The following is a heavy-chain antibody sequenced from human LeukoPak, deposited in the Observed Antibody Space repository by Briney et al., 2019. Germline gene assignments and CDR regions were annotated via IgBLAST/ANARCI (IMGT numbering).Heavy chain of an antibody. V-gene: IGHV3-48*01. CDR1: GFTFSSYS. D-gene: IGHD3-10*01. CDR3: ARFGGNYYSDYYMDV. Sequence: GGSLRLSCAASGFTFSSYSMNWVRQAPGKGLEWVSYISSSSSTIYYADSVKGRFTISRDNAKNSLYLQMNSLRAEDTAVYYCARFGGNYYSDYYMDVWGKGATVTLSS. J-gene: IGHJ6*03. CDR2: ISSSSSTI.